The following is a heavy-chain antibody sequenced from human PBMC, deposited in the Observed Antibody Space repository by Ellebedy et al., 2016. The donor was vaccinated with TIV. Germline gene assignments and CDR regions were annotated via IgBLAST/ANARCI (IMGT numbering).Heavy chain of an antibody. CDR3: ARVRDNSWYY. J-gene: IGHJ4*02. Sequence: ASVTVSCKASVYTFTSYDINWVRQAPGQGLEWMGWMNPNSGNTGYAQKFQGRVTITRNTSISPAYMELSSLRSEDTAVYYCARVRDNSWYYWGQGTLVTVSS. V-gene: IGHV1-8*03. D-gene: IGHD6-13*01. CDR2: MNPNSGNT. CDR1: VYTFTSYD.